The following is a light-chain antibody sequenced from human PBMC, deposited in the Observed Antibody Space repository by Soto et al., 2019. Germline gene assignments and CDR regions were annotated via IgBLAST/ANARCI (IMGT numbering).Light chain of an antibody. CDR2: SAS. J-gene: IGKJ2*01. CDR3: QQLKSYPYT. V-gene: IGKV1-9*01. CDR1: QDINKF. Sequence: IPLTQSPSSLSASVGDRVTVTCRASQDINKFLAWFQQKPGKASNLLIFSASNLQSAVPSRYSGGGSGTDFPPTSDCLKREDFANYYCQQLKSYPYTFGQGTKLEMK.